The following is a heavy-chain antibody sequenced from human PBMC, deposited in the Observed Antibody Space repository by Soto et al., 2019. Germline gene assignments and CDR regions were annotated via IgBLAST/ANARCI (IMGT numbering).Heavy chain of an antibody. CDR3: ARGRTSATEFDP. CDR1: GGSFSGYY. D-gene: IGHD6-25*01. CDR2: INHSGST. V-gene: IGHV4-34*01. J-gene: IGHJ5*02. Sequence: SETLSLTCAVYGGSFSGYYWTWIRQPPGTGLEWIGEINHSGSTNYNPSLKSRVTISVDTSKNQFSLKLTSVTAADTAVYYCARGRTSATEFDPWGQGTLVTVSS.